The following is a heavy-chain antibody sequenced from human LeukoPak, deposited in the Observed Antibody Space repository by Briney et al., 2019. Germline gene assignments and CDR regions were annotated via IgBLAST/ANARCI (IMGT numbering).Heavy chain of an antibody. J-gene: IGHJ3*02. Sequence: GASVKVSCKASGYTFTRYDINWLRQAPGQGLEWMGWMNPNSGYTGYAQKFQGRVTMTRNTSISTAYMELSSLRSEDTAVYYCVRGLRCSSTSCYIRAFDIWGQGTMVTVSS. D-gene: IGHD2-2*02. CDR3: VRGLRCSSTSCYIRAFDI. CDR1: GYTFTRYD. V-gene: IGHV1-8*01. CDR2: MNPNSGYT.